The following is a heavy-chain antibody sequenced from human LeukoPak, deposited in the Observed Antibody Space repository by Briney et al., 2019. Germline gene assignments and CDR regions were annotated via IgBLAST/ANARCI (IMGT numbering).Heavy chain of an antibody. CDR3: ARRAAEGGYDGSHYYYYMDV. Sequence: GESLKISCKGSGYSFTSYWIGWVRQTPGKGLEWMGIIYPGDSDTRYSPSFQGQVTISADKSISTAYLQWSSLKASDTAMYYCARRAAEGGYDGSHYYYYMDVWGKGTTVTVSS. J-gene: IGHJ6*03. V-gene: IGHV5-51*01. CDR1: GYSFTSYW. CDR2: IYPGDSDT. D-gene: IGHD5-12*01.